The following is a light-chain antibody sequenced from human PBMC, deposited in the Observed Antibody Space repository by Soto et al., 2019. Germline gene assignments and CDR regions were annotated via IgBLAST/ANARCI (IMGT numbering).Light chain of an antibody. CDR1: RGHTNYA. CDR2: LNSDGSH. V-gene: IGLV4-69*01. Sequence: QSVLTQSPSASASLGASVKLTCTLSRGHTNYAIAWHQQQSEKGPRYLMKLNSDGSHSKEDGIPDRFSVSSSGAERYLTISSLQSEDEADYYCQTWGSGIVVFGGGTKLTVL. J-gene: IGLJ2*01. CDR3: QTWGSGIVV.